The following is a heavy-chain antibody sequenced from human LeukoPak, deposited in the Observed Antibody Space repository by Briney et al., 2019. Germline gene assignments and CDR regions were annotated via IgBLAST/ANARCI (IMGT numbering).Heavy chain of an antibody. D-gene: IGHD6-6*01. V-gene: IGHV3-48*04. Sequence: GGSLRLSCAASGFTSGFTFTSYSMNWVRQAPGKGLEWLSYISSSSSTIYYADSVKGRLTISRDNAKNSLFLQMNSLRVEDTAVYYCAKVEYSSNIPQHWGQGTLVTVSS. CDR1: GFTFTSYS. CDR2: ISSSSSTI. CDR3: AKVEYSSNIPQH. J-gene: IGHJ1*01.